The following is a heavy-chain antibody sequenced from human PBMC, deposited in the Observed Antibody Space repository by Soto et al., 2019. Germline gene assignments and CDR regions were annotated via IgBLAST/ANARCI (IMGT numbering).Heavy chain of an antibody. CDR1: GGSISISC. J-gene: IGHJ6*01. V-gene: IGHV4-59*01. CDR3: ARGHRAMEYYYYYGMDV. Sequence: SETLGVSCSFSGGSISISCWSWIRQLPGKELEWIGYISYSGSTTYNPSLKSRITLSVDTSKNQFSLRVASVTAADTAVYYCARGHRAMEYYYYYGMDVWGQGTTVTVSS. CDR2: ISYSGST. D-gene: IGHD5-18*01.